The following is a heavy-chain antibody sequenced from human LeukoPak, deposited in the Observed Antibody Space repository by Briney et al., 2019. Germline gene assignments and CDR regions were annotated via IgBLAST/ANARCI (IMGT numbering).Heavy chain of an antibody. D-gene: IGHD1-26*01. J-gene: IGHJ3*01. V-gene: IGHV4-4*07. CDR1: GVSFTTYY. CDR2: IYSSGNT. CDR3: ARERGILRGDAFDL. Sequence: SGTLSLTCTVSGVSFTTYYWTWIRQPAGKGPEWIGRIYSSGNTNYNPSLESRVTMSIDTSKHQFSLKLTSVTAADTAVYYCARERGILRGDAFDLWGQGTMDTVSS.